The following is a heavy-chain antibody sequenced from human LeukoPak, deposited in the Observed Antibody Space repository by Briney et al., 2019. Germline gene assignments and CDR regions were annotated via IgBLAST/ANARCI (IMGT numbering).Heavy chain of an antibody. CDR1: GFMFNDYA. CDR3: ATGPGLGAGKRYLDL. V-gene: IGHV3-9*01. Sequence: GGSLRLSCAPSGFMFNDYALHWVRQAPGKGLEWGSSISWNSGNRYYVDSVKGRFTISRDNAKNSLSLQMNSRKPEDTALYSCATGPGLGAGKRYLDLWGRGTLVIVSS. D-gene: IGHD6-13*01. J-gene: IGHJ2*01. CDR2: ISWNSGNR.